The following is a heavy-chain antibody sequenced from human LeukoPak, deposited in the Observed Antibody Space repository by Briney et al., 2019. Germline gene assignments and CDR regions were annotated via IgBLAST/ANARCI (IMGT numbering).Heavy chain of an antibody. CDR1: GGSISSYY. D-gene: IGHD3-22*01. Sequence: PSETLSLTCTVSGGSISSYYWSWIRQPPGKGLEWIGYIYYSGSTNYNPSLKSRVTISVDTSKNQFSLKLSSVTAADTAVYYCARVKGTSRRALGYWGQGTLVTVSS. V-gene: IGHV4-59*08. CDR2: IYYSGST. J-gene: IGHJ4*02. CDR3: ARVKGTSRRALGY.